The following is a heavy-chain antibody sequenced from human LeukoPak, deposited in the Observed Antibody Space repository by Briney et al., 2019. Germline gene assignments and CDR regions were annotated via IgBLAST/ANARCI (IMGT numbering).Heavy chain of an antibody. J-gene: IGHJ4*02. D-gene: IGHD6-13*01. CDR3: ARSGSSCVDY. CDR2: ISPTGGRT. V-gene: IGHV1-46*01. CDR1: GYTFTSYY. Sequence: ASVNVSYKPSGYTFTSYYFHWVRQAPGQGLEWMGIISPTGGRTTYAQQFQGRVTLTRDTSTSTVYMELSSLRSEDTAMYYCARSGSSCVDYWGQGTLVTVSS.